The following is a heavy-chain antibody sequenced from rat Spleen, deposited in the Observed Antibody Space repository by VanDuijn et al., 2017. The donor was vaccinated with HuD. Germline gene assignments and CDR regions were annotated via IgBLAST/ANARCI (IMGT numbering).Heavy chain of an antibody. J-gene: IGHJ2*01. CDR3: TRAPYGYFDY. CDR2: TNSGGTT. Sequence: TNSGGTTYYPDSVKGRFTISRDSAKSTLYLQMNSLRPEDTATYYCTRAPYGYFDYWGQGVEVTVSS. V-gene: IGHV5-31*01. D-gene: IGHD1-3*01.